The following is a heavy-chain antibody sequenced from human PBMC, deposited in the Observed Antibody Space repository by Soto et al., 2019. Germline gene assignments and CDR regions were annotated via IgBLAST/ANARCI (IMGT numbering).Heavy chain of an antibody. Sequence: QVQLQESGPGLVKPSETLSLTCTVSGGSVSSGIYYWTWIRQPPGKGLEWIGYIYYRGSTNYNRSLKSRVTISLDTSKNQFSLKLNSVIAADTAVFYCARWNVAPTGGGMDVWGQGTTVTVSS. D-gene: IGHD4-17*01. J-gene: IGHJ6*02. CDR1: GGSVSSGIYY. V-gene: IGHV4-61*01. CDR2: IYYRGST. CDR3: ARWNVAPTGGGMDV.